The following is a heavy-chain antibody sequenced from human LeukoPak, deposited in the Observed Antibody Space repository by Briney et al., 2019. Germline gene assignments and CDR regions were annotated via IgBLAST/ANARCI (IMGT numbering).Heavy chain of an antibody. Sequence: SQTLSLTCAISGDSVSSNSAAWHWIRQSPSRGLEWLGRTYYRSKWYNDYAVSVKSRITINPDTSKNQFSLQLNSVTPEDTAVYYCARDLYDILTGYYYYYGMDVWGQGTTVTVSS. J-gene: IGHJ6*02. D-gene: IGHD3-9*01. CDR3: ARDLYDILTGYYYYYGMDV. V-gene: IGHV6-1*01. CDR2: TYYRSKWYN. CDR1: GDSVSSNSAA.